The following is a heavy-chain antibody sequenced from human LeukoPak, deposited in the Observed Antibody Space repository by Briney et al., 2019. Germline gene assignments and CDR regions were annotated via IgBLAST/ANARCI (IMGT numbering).Heavy chain of an antibody. CDR3: ARPGYSGYDIDY. Sequence: PSETLSLTCAVYGGSFSAYYRTWIRQPPGKGLEWIGEITHTRSTNYNPSLKSRVTISVDMSKNQFSLKLNSVTAADTAVYYCARPGYSGYDIDYWGQGTLVPVSS. D-gene: IGHD5-12*01. J-gene: IGHJ4*02. V-gene: IGHV4-34*01. CDR2: ITHTRST. CDR1: GGSFSAYY.